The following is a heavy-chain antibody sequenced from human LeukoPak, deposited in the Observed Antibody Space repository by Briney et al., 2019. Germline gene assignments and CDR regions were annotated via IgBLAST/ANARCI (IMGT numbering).Heavy chain of an antibody. Sequence: PETLSLTCAVYGGSFSGYYWSWIRQPPGKGLEWIGEINHSGSTNYNPSLKSRVTISVDTSKNQFSLKLSSVTAADTAVYYCVRRITVSRAFDIWGQGTMVTVSS. CDR3: VRRITVSRAFDI. CDR1: GGSFSGYY. V-gene: IGHV4-34*01. J-gene: IGHJ3*02. CDR2: INHSGST.